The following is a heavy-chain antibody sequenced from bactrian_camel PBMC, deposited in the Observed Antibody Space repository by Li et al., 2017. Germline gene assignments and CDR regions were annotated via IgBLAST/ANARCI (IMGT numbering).Heavy chain of an antibody. Sequence: DVQLVESGGGSVQAGGSLRLPCPASKYTYSRYCMGWSRQAAGQEREGVGTIDSDGSTSYADSVEGRFTISHDNAKNTLYLQMNSLKPEDTAIYYCAAAKGLPDLLRGGYLSARSYNYWGRGTQVIVS. CDR1: KYTYSRYC. V-gene: IGHV3S42*01. J-gene: IGHJ4*01. D-gene: IGHD3*01. CDR3: AAAKGLPDLLRGGYLSARSYNY. CDR2: IDSDGST.